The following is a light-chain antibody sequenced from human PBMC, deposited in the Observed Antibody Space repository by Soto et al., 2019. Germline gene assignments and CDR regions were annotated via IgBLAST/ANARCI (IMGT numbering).Light chain of an antibody. CDR3: TSYATGNTIV. CDR2: DVT. CDR1: SSDVGGYNY. Sequence: QSVLTQPASVSGSPGQSITISCAGTSSDVGGYNYVSWYQQHPGKAPKLMVYDVTNRPSGVSDRFSGSKSGNTASLTISGLQAEDEAENYCTSYATGNTIVXGTGTKVPVL. J-gene: IGLJ1*01. V-gene: IGLV2-14*01.